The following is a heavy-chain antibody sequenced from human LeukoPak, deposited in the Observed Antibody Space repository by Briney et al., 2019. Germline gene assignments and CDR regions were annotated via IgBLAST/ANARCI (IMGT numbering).Heavy chain of an antibody. J-gene: IGHJ5*02. CDR2: IPSDGSKQ. D-gene: IGHD3-9*01. Sequence: PGGSLRLSCAASGFTFSNYGGHWVRQAPGKGLEWVAFIPSDGSKQYYGDSVKGRFTISRDNSKNTLHLQMNSLRPEDTAMYYCASDIPGGFDPWGQGTLVTVSS. CDR3: ASDIPGGFDP. CDR1: GFTFSNYG. V-gene: IGHV3-30*02.